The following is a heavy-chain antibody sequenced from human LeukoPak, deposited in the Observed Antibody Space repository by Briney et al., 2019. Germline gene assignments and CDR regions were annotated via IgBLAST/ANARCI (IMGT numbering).Heavy chain of an antibody. V-gene: IGHV3-23*01. D-gene: IGHD3-3*01. CDR1: GFTFSSYA. J-gene: IGHJ3*02. CDR3: AKVVSGNRLRFLEWSKGWYAFDI. CDR2: ISGSGGST. Sequence: GGSLRLSCAASGFTFSSYAMSWVRQAPGKGLEWVSAISGSGGSTYYADSVKGRFTISRDNSKNTLYQQMNSLRAEDTAVYYCAKVVSGNRLRFLEWSKGWYAFDIWGQGTMVTVSS.